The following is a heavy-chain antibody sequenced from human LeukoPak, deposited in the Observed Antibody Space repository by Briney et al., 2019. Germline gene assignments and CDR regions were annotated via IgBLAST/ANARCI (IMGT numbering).Heavy chain of an antibody. CDR1: GYTFTSYG. V-gene: IGHV1-18*01. CDR3: ARASGGYCSNTSCYAFDY. D-gene: IGHD2-2*01. J-gene: IGHJ4*02. CDR2: ISAYNGNT. Sequence: ASVKVSCKASGYTFTSYGISWVRQAPGQGLEWMGWISAYNGNTNYAQKLQGRITMTTDTSTSTAYMELRSLRSDDTAVYYCARASGGYCSNTSCYAFDYWGQGTLVTVSS.